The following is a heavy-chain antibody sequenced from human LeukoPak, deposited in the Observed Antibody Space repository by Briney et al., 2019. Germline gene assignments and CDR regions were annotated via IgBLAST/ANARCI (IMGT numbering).Heavy chain of an antibody. J-gene: IGHJ4*02. CDR1: GFTFSSYS. D-gene: IGHD5-18*01. CDR2: IRSNSRHI. V-gene: IGHV3-21*01. CDR3: ARDHVDTAMVTTYFDY. Sequence: PGGSLRLSCAASGFTFSSYSMNWVRQAPGKGLEWVSSIRSNSRHIYYADSVKGRFTISRDDAKNSLYLQMNSLRAEDTAVYYCARDHVDTAMVTTYFDYWGQGTLVTVSS.